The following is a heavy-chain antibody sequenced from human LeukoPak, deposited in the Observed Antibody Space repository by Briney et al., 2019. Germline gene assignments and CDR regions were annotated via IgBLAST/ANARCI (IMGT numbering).Heavy chain of an antibody. CDR1: GFTFSSYA. J-gene: IGHJ3*02. Sequence: GGSLRLSCAASGFTFSSYAMSWVSQAPGQGLEWVSAISGSGGSTYCADSVKGRFTISRDNSKNTAYLQMNSLKTEDTAVYYCTRSRYSSSWTDDAFDIWGQGTMATVSS. V-gene: IGHV3-23*01. CDR2: ISGSGGST. CDR3: TRSRYSSSWTDDAFDI. D-gene: IGHD6-13*01.